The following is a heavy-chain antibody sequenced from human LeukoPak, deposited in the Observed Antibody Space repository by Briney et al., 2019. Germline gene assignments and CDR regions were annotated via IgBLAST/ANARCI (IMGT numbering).Heavy chain of an antibody. J-gene: IGHJ4*02. CDR3: ARLGRGSSYITHPPGNTYFDY. CDR2: IYPGDSDT. V-gene: IGHV5-51*01. D-gene: IGHD1-26*01. CDR1: EYSFTSYW. Sequence: GESLKISCKGSEYSFTSYWIGWVRQMPGKVLEWMGIIYPGDSDTRYSPSFQVQVTISADKSISTAYLQWSRLKASDTAMYHSARLGRGSSYITHPPGNTYFDYWGQGTLVTVSS.